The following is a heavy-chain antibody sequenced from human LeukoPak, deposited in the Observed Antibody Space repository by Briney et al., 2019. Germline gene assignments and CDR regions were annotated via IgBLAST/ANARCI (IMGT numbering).Heavy chain of an antibody. V-gene: IGHV4-59*08. CDR2: IYYSGST. CDR1: GGSISSYY. CDR3: ARWGVLWFGESQYYFDY. J-gene: IGHJ4*02. Sequence: PSETLSLTCTVSGGSISSYYWSWIRQPPGKGLEWIGYIYYSGSTNYNPSLKSRVTISVDTSKNQFSLKLSSVTAADTAVYYCARWGVLWFGESQYYFDYWGQGTLVTVSS. D-gene: IGHD3-10*01.